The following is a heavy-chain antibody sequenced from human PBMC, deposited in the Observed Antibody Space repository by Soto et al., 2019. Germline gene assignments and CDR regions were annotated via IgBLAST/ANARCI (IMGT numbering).Heavy chain of an antibody. Sequence: EASVKVSCKASGYTFTGYYMHWVRQAPGQGLEWMGWINPNSGGTNYAQKFQGRVTMTRDTSISTAYMELSRLRSDDTAVYYCARVLWIQLWLRTSPYGMDVWGQGTTVTVSS. CDR3: ARVLWIQLWLRTSPYGMDV. D-gene: IGHD5-18*01. J-gene: IGHJ6*02. CDR2: INPNSGGT. V-gene: IGHV1-2*02. CDR1: GYTFTGYY.